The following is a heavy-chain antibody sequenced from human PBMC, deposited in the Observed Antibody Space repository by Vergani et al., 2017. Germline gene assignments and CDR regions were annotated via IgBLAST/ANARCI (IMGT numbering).Heavy chain of an antibody. CDR3: AKEAGSSSWQRVGYYFDY. J-gene: IGHJ4*02. CDR1: GFSFNSYW. D-gene: IGHD6-13*01. V-gene: IGHV3-74*03. CDR2: IKSDGSIT. Sequence: DVHLAESGGGFFQPGGSLRLSCSASGFSFNSYWMHWVRQVPGKGLLWVSRIKSDGSITAYADSVKGRFTISRDNSKNTLYLQMNSLRAEDTAVYYCAKEAGSSSWQRVGYYFDYWGQGTLVTVSS.